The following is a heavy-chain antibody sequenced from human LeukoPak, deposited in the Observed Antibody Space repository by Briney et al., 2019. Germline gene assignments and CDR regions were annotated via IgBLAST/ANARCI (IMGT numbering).Heavy chain of an antibody. CDR1: GYTFTSYY. Sequence: ASVKVSCKASGYTFTSYYMHWVRQAPGQGLEWTGIINPSGGSTSYAQKFQGRVTMTRDTSTSTVYMELSSLRSEDTAVYYCARDSSPDTAMELGLQDYWGQGTLVTVSS. D-gene: IGHD5-18*01. V-gene: IGHV1-46*01. CDR3: ARDSSPDTAMELGLQDY. CDR2: INPSGGST. J-gene: IGHJ4*02.